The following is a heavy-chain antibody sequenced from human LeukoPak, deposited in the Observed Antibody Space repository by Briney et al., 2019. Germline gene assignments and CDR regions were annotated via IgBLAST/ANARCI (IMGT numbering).Heavy chain of an antibody. J-gene: IGHJ6*02. D-gene: IGHD6-19*01. V-gene: IGHV3-23*01. CDR2: ISGSGGRT. CDR1: GFTFRSYA. Sequence: GGSLRLSCAASGFTFRSYAMSWVRQAPGKGLEWVSAISGSGGRTYYADSVKGRFTISRDNSKNTLYLQMNSLRAEDTAVYYCAKDRIAVAGLYYYYGMDVWGQGTTVTVSS. CDR3: AKDRIAVAGLYYYYGMDV.